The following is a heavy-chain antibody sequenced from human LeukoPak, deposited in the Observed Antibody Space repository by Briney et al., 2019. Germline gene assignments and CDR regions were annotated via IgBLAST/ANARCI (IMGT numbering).Heavy chain of an antibody. CDR2: ISAYNGNT. Sequence: GASVKVSCKASGYTFTSYGISWVRQAPGQGLEWMGWISAYNGNTNYAQKLQGRVTMTTDTSTSTAYMELGSLRSDDTAVYYCARDRVINYYYYGMDVWGQGTTVTVSS. CDR1: GYTFTSYG. D-gene: IGHD2-21*01. J-gene: IGHJ6*02. CDR3: ARDRVINYYYYGMDV. V-gene: IGHV1-18*01.